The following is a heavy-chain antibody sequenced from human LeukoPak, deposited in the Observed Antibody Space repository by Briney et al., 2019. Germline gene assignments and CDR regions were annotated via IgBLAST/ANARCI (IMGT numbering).Heavy chain of an antibody. D-gene: IGHD1-1*01. J-gene: IGHJ4*02. CDR2: ISAYNGNT. CDR1: GYTFTSYG. Sequence: ALVKVSCKASGYTFTSYGISWVRQAPGQGLEWMGWISAYNGNTNYAQKLQGRVTMTTDTSTSTAYMELRSLRFDDTAVYYCARDNNWNDRNYFDYWGQGTLVTVSS. CDR3: ARDNNWNDRNYFDY. V-gene: IGHV1-18*01.